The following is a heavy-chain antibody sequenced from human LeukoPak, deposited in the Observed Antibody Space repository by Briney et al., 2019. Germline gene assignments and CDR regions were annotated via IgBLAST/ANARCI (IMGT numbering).Heavy chain of an antibody. CDR2: INWNGGST. Sequence: RTGGSLRLSCATSGFPLDDYGMNWVRHVPGKGLEWVSGINWNGGSTVYADSVKGRFTISRDNAKNSLYLQMNTLRAEDTALYYCARDIVLIAVAVRGSFDIWGQGTMVTVSS. CDR3: ARDIVLIAVAVRGSFDI. CDR1: GFPLDDYG. D-gene: IGHD6-19*01. J-gene: IGHJ3*02. V-gene: IGHV3-20*04.